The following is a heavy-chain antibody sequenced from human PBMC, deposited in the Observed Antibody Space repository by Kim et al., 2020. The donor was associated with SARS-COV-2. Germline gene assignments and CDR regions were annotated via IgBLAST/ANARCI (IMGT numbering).Heavy chain of an antibody. V-gene: IGHV3-30*18. D-gene: IGHD3-22*01. J-gene: IGHJ4*02. CDR2: ISYDGSNK. CDR1: GFTFSSYG. Sequence: GGSLRLSCAASGFTFSSYGMHWVRQAPGKGLEWVAVISYDGSNKYYADSVKGRFTISRDNSKNTLYLQMNSLRAEDTAVYYCAKDRGNYYDSSGYYYRPHTTTRELDYWGQGTLVTVSS. CDR3: AKDRGNYYDSSGYYYRPHTTTRELDY.